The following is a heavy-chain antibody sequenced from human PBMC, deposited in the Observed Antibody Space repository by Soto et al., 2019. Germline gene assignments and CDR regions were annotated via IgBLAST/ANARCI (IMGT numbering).Heavy chain of an antibody. V-gene: IGHV4-59*01. J-gene: IGHJ6*03. CDR3: ARVVRGVDVYYYYYYMDV. D-gene: IGHD3-10*01. CDR1: GGSISSYY. CDR2: IYYSGST. Sequence: SETLSLTCTPSGGSISSYYWSWIRQPPGKGLEWIGYIYYSGSTNYSPSLKSRVTISVDTSKNQFSLKLSSVTAADTAVYYCARVVRGVDVYYYYYYMDVWGKGTTVTVSS.